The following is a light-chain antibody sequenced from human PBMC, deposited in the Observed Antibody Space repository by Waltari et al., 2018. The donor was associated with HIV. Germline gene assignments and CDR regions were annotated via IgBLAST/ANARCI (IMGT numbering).Light chain of an antibody. J-gene: IGKJ2*03. Sequence: EIVMTQSPATLSVSLGERATLSCRASQSVSTNLAWYQQKPGQAPRLLIYGASTRATGIPARFSGSGSGTDFTLTISSLQSEDFAVYYCQQFIFWPFSFGQGTKVEIK. CDR3: QQFIFWPFS. V-gene: IGKV3-15*01. CDR2: GAS. CDR1: QSVSTN.